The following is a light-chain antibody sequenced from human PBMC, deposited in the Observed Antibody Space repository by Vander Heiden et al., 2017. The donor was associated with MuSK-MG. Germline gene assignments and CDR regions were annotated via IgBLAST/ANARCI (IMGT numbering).Light chain of an antibody. CDR3: QQYGSSPQT. CDR1: QSVSSSY. CDR2: GAS. V-gene: IGKV3-20*01. J-gene: IGKJ1*01. Sequence: EIVLTQSPGTLSLSPGERATLSCRASQSVSSSYLAWYQQKPGQAPRLLIYGASSRATGIPDRFSGSGSGTDFTLTISRLEPEDFAVYYCQQYGSSPQTFGPGTKVEIK.